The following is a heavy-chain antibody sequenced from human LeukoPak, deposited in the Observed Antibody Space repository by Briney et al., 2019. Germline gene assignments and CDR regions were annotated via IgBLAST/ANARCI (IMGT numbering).Heavy chain of an antibody. CDR2: IYYSGST. D-gene: IGHD2/OR15-2a*01. CDR1: GGSISSSSYY. V-gene: IGHV4-39*01. J-gene: IGHJ5*02. CDR3: ARRRGSNRNWFDP. Sequence: SETLSLTCTVSGGSISSSSYYWGWIRQPPGNGLEWIGSIYYSGSTYYNPSLKSRVTISVDTSKNQFSLKLSSVTAADTAMYYCARRRGSNRNWFDPWGQGTLVTVSS.